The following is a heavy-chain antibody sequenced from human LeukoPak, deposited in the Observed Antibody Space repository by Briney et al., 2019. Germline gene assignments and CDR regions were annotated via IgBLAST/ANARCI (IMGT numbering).Heavy chain of an antibody. D-gene: IGHD7-27*01. CDR1: GFTFSSYW. V-gene: IGHV3-7*01. CDR2: TKTDGSQI. Sequence: GGSLRLSCVASGFTFSSYWMTWVRQAPGKGLEWVANTKTDGSQIYYVDSVKGRFTISRDNAKNSLYLQMNSLRAEDTAVYYCARDLNWETYWGQGTLVSVSS. J-gene: IGHJ4*02. CDR3: ARDLNWETY.